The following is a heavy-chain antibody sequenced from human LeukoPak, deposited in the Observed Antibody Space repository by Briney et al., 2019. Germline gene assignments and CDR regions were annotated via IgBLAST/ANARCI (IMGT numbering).Heavy chain of an antibody. CDR1: GGSFSGYC. V-gene: IGHV4-34*01. CDR2: INHSGST. Sequence: SETLSLTCAVYGGSFSGYCWSWIRQPPGKGLEWIGEINHSGSTNYNPSLKSRVTISVDTSKNQFSLKLSSVTAADTAVYYCARGGGIAAAGSYNWFDPWGQGTLVTVSS. CDR3: ARGGGIAAAGSYNWFDP. D-gene: IGHD6-13*01. J-gene: IGHJ5*02.